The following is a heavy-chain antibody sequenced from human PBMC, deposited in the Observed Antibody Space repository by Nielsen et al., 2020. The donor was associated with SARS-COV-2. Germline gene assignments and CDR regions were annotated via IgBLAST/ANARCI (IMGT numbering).Heavy chain of an antibody. D-gene: IGHD6-19*01. CDR2: ISTPTGNP. CDR3: ATEPAVAGQGRLDY. J-gene: IGHJ4*02. CDR1: GYCFSSIS. V-gene: IGHV7-4-1*02. Sequence: ASVKVSCKASGYCFSSISSNWVRQAPRQGREWMGWISTPTGNPTYAQGFTGRFVLSLDTSVSTAYLEITSLRGEDTAVYYCATEPAVAGQGRLDYWGQGSLVTVST.